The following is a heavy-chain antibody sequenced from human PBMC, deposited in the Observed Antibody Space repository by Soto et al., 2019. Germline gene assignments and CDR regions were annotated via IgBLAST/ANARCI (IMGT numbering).Heavy chain of an antibody. Sequence: QVQLVQSGPDLKRPGASMKVSCKASGYTFTSYGITWVRQAPGQGLEWMAWISPLKGRTQYSQKAQGRVTRSTETPSNTAYMGMTTLIVDDTAVYYCAMDYGDRPEYFKHWGQGPLVTDS. J-gene: IGHJ1*01. CDR2: ISPLKGRT. CDR1: GYTFTSYG. CDR3: AMDYGDRPEYFKH. D-gene: IGHD4-17*01. V-gene: IGHV1-18*04.